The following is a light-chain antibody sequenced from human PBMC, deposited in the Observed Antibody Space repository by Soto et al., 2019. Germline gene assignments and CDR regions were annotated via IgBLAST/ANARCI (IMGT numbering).Light chain of an antibody. Sequence: ELVLTQSPGTLSLSPGESAALSCRASQPVSSNFLAWYQQKPGQAPRLLIYGVSSRASGIPDRFFGSGSGTDFTLTINRLEPEDCAVYYCQQYANSPITFGQGTRLEIK. CDR1: QPVSSNF. CDR3: QQYANSPIT. V-gene: IGKV3-20*01. CDR2: GVS. J-gene: IGKJ5*01.